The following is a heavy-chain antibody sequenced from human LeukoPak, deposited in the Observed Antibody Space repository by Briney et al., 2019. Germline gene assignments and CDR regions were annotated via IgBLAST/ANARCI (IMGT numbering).Heavy chain of an antibody. CDR1: GFTFSSFS. V-gene: IGHV3-48*01. CDR2: ISSCSGSI. J-gene: IGHJ4*02. D-gene: IGHD6-13*01. CDR3: ARKRESSSSWYGGLAY. Sequence: GGSLRLSCAASGFTFSSFSMIWVRQAPGKGVERGSYISSCSGSIYYADSVKGRFTISRDNAKNSLYLQMNSLRAEDTAVYYCARKRESSSSWYGGLAYWGQGTLVTVSS.